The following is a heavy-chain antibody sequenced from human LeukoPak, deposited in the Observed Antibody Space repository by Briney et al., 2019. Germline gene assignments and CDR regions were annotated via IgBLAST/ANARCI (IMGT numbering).Heavy chain of an antibody. CDR3: ARDNWNYGSSMDV. J-gene: IGHJ6*02. Sequence: PSETLSLTCTVSGGSISSYYWSWIRQPPGKGLEWIGYIYYSGSTNYNPSLKSRVTISVDTSKNQFSLKLSSVTAADTAVYYCARDNWNYGSSMDVWGQGTTVTVFS. V-gene: IGHV4-59*01. CDR1: GGSISSYY. CDR2: IYYSGST. D-gene: IGHD1-7*01.